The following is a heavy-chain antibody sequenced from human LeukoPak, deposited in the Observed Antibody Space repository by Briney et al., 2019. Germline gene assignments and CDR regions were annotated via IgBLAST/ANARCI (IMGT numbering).Heavy chain of an antibody. V-gene: IGHV1-69*01. CDR1: GGTFSSYA. J-gene: IGHJ6*02. CDR3: ARNDVAAFSDYYGMDV. CDR2: IIPIFGTA. Sequence: GASVKVSCKASGGTFSSYAISWVRQAPGQGLEWMGGIIPIFGTANYAQKFQGRDTITADESTSTAYMELSSLRSEDTAVYYCARNDVAAFSDYYGMDVWGQGTTVTVSS. D-gene: IGHD6-13*01.